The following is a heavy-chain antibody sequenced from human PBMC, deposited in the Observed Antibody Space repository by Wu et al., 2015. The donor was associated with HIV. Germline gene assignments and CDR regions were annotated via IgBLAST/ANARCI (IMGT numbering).Heavy chain of an antibody. J-gene: IGHJ1*01. CDR3: AREPPRRPXPNSTGRTFVLPSTVRRGPTERLGPPVLLHAYPNRTGPYF. V-gene: IGHV1-69*13. CDR2: IIPGLGTT. D-gene: IGHD2/OR15-2a*01. Sequence: QVQLLQSGAEVKKPGSSVKVSCKTSGGTFSSYAISWVRQAPGQGLEWMGRIIPGLGTTYSAQKLQGRVTFTADESTGTAYMELSSLRSDDTAVFYCAREPPRRPXPNSTGRTFVLPSTVRRGPTERLGPPVLLHAYPNRTGPYF. CDR1: GGTFSSYA.